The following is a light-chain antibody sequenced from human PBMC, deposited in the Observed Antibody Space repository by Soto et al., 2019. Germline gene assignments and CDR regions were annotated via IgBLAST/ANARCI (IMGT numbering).Light chain of an antibody. Sequence: DIQMTQSPATLSASVGDRVTLTCRASQSISSWLAWYQQKPGKAPKLLIYKASSLESGVPSRFSGSGSGTEFTLTISSLEPDDFATYYCQQYSSYPWTFGQGTKVEIK. CDR2: KAS. J-gene: IGKJ1*01. V-gene: IGKV1-5*03. CDR3: QQYSSYPWT. CDR1: QSISSW.